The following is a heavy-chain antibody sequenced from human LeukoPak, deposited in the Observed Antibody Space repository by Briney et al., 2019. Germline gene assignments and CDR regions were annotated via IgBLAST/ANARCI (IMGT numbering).Heavy chain of an antibody. J-gene: IGHJ3*02. Sequence: GESLKISCKGSGYSFSSYWIGWVRQMPGKGLEWMGIIYPGDSYTRYSPSFQGLVTISADKSISTAYLQWSSLKASDTAMYYCASRPLLSSAAAESPGAFDIWGQGTMVTVSS. CDR3: ASRPLLSSAAAESPGAFDI. CDR1: GYSFSSYW. V-gene: IGHV5-51*01. D-gene: IGHD6-13*01. CDR2: IYPGDSYT.